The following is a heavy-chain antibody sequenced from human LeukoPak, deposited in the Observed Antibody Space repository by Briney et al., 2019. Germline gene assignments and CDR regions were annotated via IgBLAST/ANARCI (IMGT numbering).Heavy chain of an antibody. CDR2: ISSSGSTI. D-gene: IGHD5-24*01. V-gene: IGHV3-11*04. CDR3: ARDVGRWLQLLAFDI. CDR1: GFTFSDYY. Sequence: GGSLRLSCAASGFTFSDYYTSWIRQAPGKGLEWVSYISSSGSTIYYADSVKGRFTISRDNAKNSLYLQMNSLRAEDTAVYYCARDVGRWLQLLAFDIWGQGTMVTVSS. J-gene: IGHJ3*02.